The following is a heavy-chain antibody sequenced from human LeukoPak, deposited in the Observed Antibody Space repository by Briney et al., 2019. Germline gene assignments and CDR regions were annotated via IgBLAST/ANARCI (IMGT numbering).Heavy chain of an antibody. V-gene: IGHV3-23*01. CDR2: ISISGDVT. D-gene: IGHD6-19*01. Sequence: PGGSLRLSCAASGFNFSACALSWVRQAPGKGLEWVSVISISGDVTYYADSVKGRFAISRDDSENTLHLQMNSLRADDTAIYFCTSPAGHDSGWYYYWGQGTLVTVSS. CDR3: TSPAGHDSGWYYY. CDR1: GFNFSACA. J-gene: IGHJ4*02.